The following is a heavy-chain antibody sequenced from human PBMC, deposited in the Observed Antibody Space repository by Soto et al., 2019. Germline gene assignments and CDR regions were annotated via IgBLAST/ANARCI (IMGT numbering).Heavy chain of an antibody. CDR2: INTNSGDT. V-gene: IGHV1-2*04. CDR1: GYTFAGYY. D-gene: IGHD4-17*01. Sequence: QVQLVQSGAELEKPGASVKVSCKASGYTFAGYYVHWVRQAPGQGLEWMGWINTNSGDTNYAQKFQGWVTMTRDTSISTAYMVLNRLRSDDTAVYYCARDSAYGDSSDWFFDLWGRGTLVTVSS. CDR3: ARDSAYGDSSDWFFDL. J-gene: IGHJ2*01.